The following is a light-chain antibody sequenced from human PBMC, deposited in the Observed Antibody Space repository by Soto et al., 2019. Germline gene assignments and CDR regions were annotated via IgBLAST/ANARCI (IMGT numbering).Light chain of an antibody. CDR2: DAS. J-gene: IGKJ3*01. Sequence: EIVLTQSPATLSLSPGERATLSCRASQSVGSYLAWYQQKPGQAPRLLIYDASNRATGIPARFSGSGSGTDFTLTISSLEPEDFAVYYCQQRYNGPLLFTVGPGTKVDIK. CDR1: QSVGSY. CDR3: QQRYNGPLLFT. V-gene: IGKV3-11*01.